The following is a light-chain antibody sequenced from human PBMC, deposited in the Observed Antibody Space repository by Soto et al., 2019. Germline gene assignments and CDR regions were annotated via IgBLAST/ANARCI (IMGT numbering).Light chain of an antibody. Sequence: EIVLTQSPATLSLSPGERATLSCRASQSISNYSAWYQQQPGQTPRLLIYDASNRATGIPARLSGSGSGTDFTLTISSLEPEDFAVYFCLQRSHWPPGLTFGGGTKVEIK. CDR3: LQRSHWPPGLT. CDR1: QSISNY. V-gene: IGKV3-11*01. J-gene: IGKJ4*01. CDR2: DAS.